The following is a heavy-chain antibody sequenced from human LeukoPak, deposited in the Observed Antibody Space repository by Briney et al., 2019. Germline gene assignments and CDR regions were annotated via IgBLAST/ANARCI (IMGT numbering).Heavy chain of an antibody. CDR1: GGSISSSSYY. J-gene: IGHJ4*02. D-gene: IGHD5-24*01. V-gene: IGHV4-61*01. CDR2: IYYSGST. Sequence: SETLSLTCTVSGGSISSSSYYWGWIRQPPGKGLEWIGYIYYSGSTNYNPSLKSRVTISVDTSKNQFSLKLSSVTAADTAVYYCARDRRDGYNFRFDYWGQGTLVTVFS. CDR3: ARDRRDGYNFRFDY.